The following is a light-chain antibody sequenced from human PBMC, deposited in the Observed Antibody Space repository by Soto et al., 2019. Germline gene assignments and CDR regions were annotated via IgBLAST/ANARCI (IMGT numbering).Light chain of an antibody. J-gene: IGLJ3*02. CDR2: DVS. CDR3: TSYTSTSTGV. Sequence: QSALTQPASVSGSPGQSITISCTGTSSDVGGYKYVSWYQQHPGRAPKLMIYDVSDRPSGVSNRFSGSKSGNTASLTISGLQAEDEADYYCTSYTSTSTGVFGGGTQLTVL. V-gene: IGLV2-14*01. CDR1: SSDVGGYKY.